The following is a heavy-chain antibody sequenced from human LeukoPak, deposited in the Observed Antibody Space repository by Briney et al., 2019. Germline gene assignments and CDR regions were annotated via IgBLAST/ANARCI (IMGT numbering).Heavy chain of an antibody. V-gene: IGHV1-69*13. D-gene: IGHD6-19*01. Sequence: SVTVSCTASGGTFSSYAISWVRQAPGQGLEWMGGIIPIFGTANYAQKFQGRVTITADESTSTAYMELSSLRSEDTAVYYCASGGSGWYGLCWGQGTLVTVSS. CDR2: IIPIFGTA. CDR1: GGTFSSYA. J-gene: IGHJ4*02. CDR3: ASGGSGWYGLC.